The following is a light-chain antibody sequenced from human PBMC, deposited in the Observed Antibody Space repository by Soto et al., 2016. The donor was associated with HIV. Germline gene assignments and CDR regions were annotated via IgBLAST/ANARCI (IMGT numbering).Light chain of an antibody. V-gene: IGKV2-28*01. CDR1: QSLLHSNGYNY. J-gene: IGKJ3*01. CDR3: MQALQTPRT. CDR2: VAS. Sequence: DIVMTQSPLSLPVTPGEPASISCRSSQSLLHSNGYNYLDWYLQKPGQSPQLLIYVASNRASGVPDRFSGSGSGTDFTLKISSVEAEDVGVYYCMQALQTPRTFGPGTKVDIK.